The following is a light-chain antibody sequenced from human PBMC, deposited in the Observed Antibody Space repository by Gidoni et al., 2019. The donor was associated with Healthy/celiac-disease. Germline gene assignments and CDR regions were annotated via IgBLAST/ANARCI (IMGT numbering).Light chain of an antibody. Sequence: ELVFTQSPATLSSSPGEIATLSCRATQSISSYVAWYQQKPGQAPRLLIYDASNRATGIPARFSGSGSGTDFTLTISSLEPEDVAVYYCQQRSNWPLTFGGGTKVEIK. CDR3: QQRSNWPLT. V-gene: IGKV3-11*01. CDR2: DAS. CDR1: QSISSY. J-gene: IGKJ4*01.